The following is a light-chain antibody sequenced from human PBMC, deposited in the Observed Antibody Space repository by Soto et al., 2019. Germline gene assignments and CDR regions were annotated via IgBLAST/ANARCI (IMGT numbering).Light chain of an antibody. V-gene: IGLV2-14*01. Sequence: SALTQPASVSGSPGQTITISCTGSSSDVGGYNYVSWYQQHPGKAPKLMIYEVNNRPSGVSNRFSGSKSDNTASLTISGLQAEDEADYYCSSFTSTSTQVLGGGTKLTVL. CDR2: EVN. CDR3: SSFTSTSTQV. J-gene: IGLJ3*02. CDR1: SSDVGGYNY.